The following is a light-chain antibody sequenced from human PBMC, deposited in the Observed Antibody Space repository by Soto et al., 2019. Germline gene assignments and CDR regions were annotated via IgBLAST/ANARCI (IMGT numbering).Light chain of an antibody. J-gene: IGKJ1*01. CDR2: LGY. Sequence: DLVMTQSPLSLPVTPGEPASISCRSSQSLLHSNGYNYLDWYLQKPGQSPQLLIYLGYNRASGVLDRFSGSGSGTDFTLKISRVEAEDVGVYYCMQALQTPLTFGQGTKVEIK. CDR3: MQALQTPLT. CDR1: QSLLHSNGYNY. V-gene: IGKV2-28*01.